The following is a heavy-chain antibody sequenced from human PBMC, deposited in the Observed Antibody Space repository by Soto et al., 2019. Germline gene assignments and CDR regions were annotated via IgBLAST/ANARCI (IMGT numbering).Heavy chain of an antibody. Sequence: QVQLQESGPGLVKPSETLSLTCTVSGGSISSYYWSWIRQPPGKGLEWSGYIYYSGSTNYNPSPKRRVTISVDTSKNQFSLKLSSVTAADTAVYYCARLGGSSFDYWGQGTLVTVSS. CDR3: ARLGGSSFDY. D-gene: IGHD6-13*01. CDR1: GGSISSYY. CDR2: IYYSGST. V-gene: IGHV4-59*08. J-gene: IGHJ4*02.